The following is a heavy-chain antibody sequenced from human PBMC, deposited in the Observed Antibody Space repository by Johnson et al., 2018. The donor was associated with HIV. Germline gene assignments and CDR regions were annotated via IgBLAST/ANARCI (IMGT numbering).Heavy chain of an antibody. D-gene: IGHD3-22*01. J-gene: IGHJ3*02. CDR3: ARDRPSGSHDAFDM. CDR1: GFTFSSYA. Sequence: QVQLVESGGGVVQPGRSLRLSCAASGFTFSSYAMHWVSHTPGGDGGTSFADSVRGRYIISRDNSKNTLYLQMNSLRAEDTAVYYCARDRPSGSHDAFDMRGRGTMVTVSS. V-gene: IGHV3-30*04.